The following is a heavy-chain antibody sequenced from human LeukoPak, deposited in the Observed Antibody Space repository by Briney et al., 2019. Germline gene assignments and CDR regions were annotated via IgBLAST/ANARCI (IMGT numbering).Heavy chain of an antibody. D-gene: IGHD3-22*01. CDR3: ARSYYDSSGYFYYYYYMDV. CDR2: MNPNSGNT. V-gene: IGHV1-8*01. J-gene: IGHJ6*03. CDR1: GYTFHSYY. Sequence: GASVKVSCKASGYTFHSYYINWVRQATGQGLEWMGWMNPNSGNTGYAQKFQGRVTMTRNTSISTAYMELSSLRSEDTAVYYCARSYYDSSGYFYYYYYMDVWGKGTTVTVSS.